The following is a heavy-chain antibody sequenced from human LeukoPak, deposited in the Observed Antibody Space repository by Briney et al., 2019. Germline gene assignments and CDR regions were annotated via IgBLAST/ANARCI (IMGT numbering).Heavy chain of an antibody. CDR3: ARRMAYYYDSSGYKDDY. J-gene: IGHJ4*02. V-gene: IGHV4-34*01. Sequence: PSETLSLTCAVYGGSFSGYYWSSIRQPPGKGLEWIGEINHSGSTNYNPSLKSRVTLSVDTSKNQFSLKLSSVTAADTAVYYCARRMAYYYDSSGYKDDYWGQGTLVTVSS. CDR2: INHSGST. D-gene: IGHD3-22*01. CDR1: GGSFSGYY.